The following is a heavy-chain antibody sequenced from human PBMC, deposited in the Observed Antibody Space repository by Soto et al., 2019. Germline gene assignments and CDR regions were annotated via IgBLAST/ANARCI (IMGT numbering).Heavy chain of an antibody. CDR3: AKGGVTRSYYYAMDV. V-gene: IGHV3-23*01. Sequence: EVQLLESEGGLVQPGRSLRLSCAASGFIFSDYAMSWVRQAPGTGLEWVSALSGSGSNTYYADSVKGRFTISRDNVKNTVSLQMNNLTAEDTAVYYCAKGGVTRSYYYAMDVWGQGTTVTVSS. J-gene: IGHJ6*02. CDR1: GFIFSDYA. CDR2: LSGSGSNT.